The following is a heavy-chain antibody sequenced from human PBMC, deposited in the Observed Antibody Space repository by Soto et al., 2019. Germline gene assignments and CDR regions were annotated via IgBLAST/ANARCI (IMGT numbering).Heavy chain of an antibody. D-gene: IGHD6-19*01. Sequence: PSETLSLTCTVSGGSISSYYWSWIRQPPGKGLEWIGYIYYSGSTNYNPSLKSRVTISIDKSKNQFSLRLRSVTPADTAVYYCASLGAVAGQYYYYYAGLDVWGQGTTVTVSS. CDR3: ASLGAVAGQYYYYYAGLDV. CDR2: IYYSGST. V-gene: IGHV4-59*01. J-gene: IGHJ6*02. CDR1: GGSISSYY.